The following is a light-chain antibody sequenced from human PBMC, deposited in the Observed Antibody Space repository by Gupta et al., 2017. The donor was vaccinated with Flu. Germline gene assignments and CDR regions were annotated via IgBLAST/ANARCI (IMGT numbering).Light chain of an antibody. CDR1: SSNIGSNY. CDR3: AVWDDSLNSYV. Sequence: VIISCSGGSSNIGSNYVYWYQQFPGTAPKFLIYMNNRRHSGVPDRFSGSKSGTSASLAIGGLRAEDEADYYCAVWDDSLNSYVFGSGTTVTVL. CDR2: MNN. V-gene: IGLV1-47*01. J-gene: IGLJ1*01.